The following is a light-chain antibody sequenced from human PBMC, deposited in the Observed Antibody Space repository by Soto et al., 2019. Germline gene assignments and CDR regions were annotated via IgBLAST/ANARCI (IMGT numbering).Light chain of an antibody. CDR3: QQYNTYPWT. Sequence: DIQMTQSPSTLSVSVGDRVTITCRASQSISSWLAWYQQKPGKGPNLLIYKASSLESGVPSRFSGSGSGTEFTLTISSLQPDDFATYYCQQYNTYPWTFGHGTKVEIK. J-gene: IGKJ1*01. V-gene: IGKV1-5*03. CDR2: KAS. CDR1: QSISSW.